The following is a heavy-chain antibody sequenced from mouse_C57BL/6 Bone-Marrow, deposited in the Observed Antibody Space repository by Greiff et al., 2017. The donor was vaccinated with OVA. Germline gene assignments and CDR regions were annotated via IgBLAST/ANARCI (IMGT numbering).Heavy chain of an antibody. J-gene: IGHJ2*01. Sequence: VKLQESGAELARPGASVKLSCKASGYTFTSYGISWVKQRTGQGLEWIGEIYPRSGNTYSNEKFKGKATLTADKSSSTAYMELRSLTSEDSAVYFCARSAWDNFDYWGQGTTLTVSS. V-gene: IGHV1-81*01. CDR1: GYTFTSYG. D-gene: IGHD4-1*01. CDR3: ARSAWDNFDY. CDR2: IYPRSGNT.